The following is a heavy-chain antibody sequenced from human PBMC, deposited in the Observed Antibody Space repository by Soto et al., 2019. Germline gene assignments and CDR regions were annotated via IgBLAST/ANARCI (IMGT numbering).Heavy chain of an antibody. CDR3: ARDRIVMAVADIYCYDGMDV. CDR2: TYYRSKWYN. CDR1: GDSVSSNSAA. V-gene: IGHV6-1*01. Sequence: PSQTLSLTCAISGDSVSSNSAAWNWIRQSPSRGLEWLGRTYYRSKWYNDYAVSVKSRITINPDTSKNQFSLQLNSVTPEDTAVYYCARDRIVMAVADIYCYDGMDVVGQGTTVTVSS. D-gene: IGHD6-19*01. J-gene: IGHJ6*02.